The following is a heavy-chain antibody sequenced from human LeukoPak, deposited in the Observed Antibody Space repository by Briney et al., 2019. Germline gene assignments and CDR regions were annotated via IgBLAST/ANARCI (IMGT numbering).Heavy chain of an antibody. CDR1: GSPSGAYW. Sequence: GGPRSPSLPASGSPSGAYWLHWVGQPQGKGRVWVSRINSDGSSTSYADSVKGRFTISRDNAKNTLYLQMNSLRAEDTAVYYCARDRSRNWFDPWGQGTLVTVSS. CDR2: INSDGSST. CDR3: ARDRSRNWFDP. V-gene: IGHV3-74*01. J-gene: IGHJ5*02.